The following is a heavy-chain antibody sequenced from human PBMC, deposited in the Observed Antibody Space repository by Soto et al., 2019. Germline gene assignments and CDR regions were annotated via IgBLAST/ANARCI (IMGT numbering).Heavy chain of an antibody. V-gene: IGHV1-58*01. D-gene: IGHD6-19*01. J-gene: IGHJ6*02. CDR3: AATIAVAGTNYYYGMDV. Sequence: ASVKVSCKASGFSFTSSAVQWVRQARGQRLEWIGWIVVGSGNTNYAQKFQERVTITRDMSTSTAYMELSSLRSEDTAVYYCAATIAVAGTNYYYGMDVWGQGTTVTVSS. CDR2: IVVGSGNT. CDR1: GFSFTSSA.